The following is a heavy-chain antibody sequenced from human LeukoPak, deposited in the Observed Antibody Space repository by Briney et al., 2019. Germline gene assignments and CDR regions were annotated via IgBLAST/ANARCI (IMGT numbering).Heavy chain of an antibody. D-gene: IGHD6-13*01. CDR2: ISYDGSNK. V-gene: IGHV3-30*03. J-gene: IGHJ6*02. CDR3: ARRSSEYSSSWFYGMDV. Sequence: GGSLRLSCAASGFTFSSYGMHWVRQAPGKGLEWVAVISYDGSNKYYADSVKGRFTISRDNSKNTLYLQMNRLRAEDTAVYYCARRSSEYSSSWFYGMDVWGQGTTVTVSS. CDR1: GFTFSSYG.